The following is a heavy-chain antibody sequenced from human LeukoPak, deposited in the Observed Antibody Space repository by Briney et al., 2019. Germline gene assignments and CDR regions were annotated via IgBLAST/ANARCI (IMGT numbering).Heavy chain of an antibody. J-gene: IGHJ4*02. V-gene: IGHV3-23*01. CDR3: SRIKYGGNSGERFDY. CDR2: IGDSGSGG. D-gene: IGHD4-23*01. Sequence: GGSLRLSCSASGFNFTYFAINWVRQAPGQRLEWVSTIGDSGSGGSYADSVRSRFTISRDNSKNMVYLQMHCLRVDDSAVYYCSRIKYGGNSGERFDYWGQGTLVTVSS. CDR1: GFNFTYFA.